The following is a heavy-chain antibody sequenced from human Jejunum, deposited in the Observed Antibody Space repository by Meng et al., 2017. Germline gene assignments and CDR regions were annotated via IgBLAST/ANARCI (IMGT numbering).Heavy chain of an antibody. CDR3: AREVYLDTAMIIDS. Sequence: QVQLQESGPGRVKPSQTLSLTCTVSGGSLASVSHQCTWILQPPGKGLEYIGYIYYDGNTNYSPSLKSRVSISIDTFKIQFSLRLKSVTAADPAVYYSAREVYLDTAMIIDSWGPGTLVTVSS. J-gene: IGHJ4*02. V-gene: IGHV4-30-4*01. CDR1: GGSLASVSHQ. D-gene: IGHD5-18*01. CDR2: IYYDGNT.